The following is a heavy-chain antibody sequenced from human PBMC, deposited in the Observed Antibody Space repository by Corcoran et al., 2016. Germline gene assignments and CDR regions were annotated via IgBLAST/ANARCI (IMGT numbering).Heavy chain of an antibody. V-gene: IGHV4-39*01. CDR1: GGSISSSSYY. D-gene: IGHD3-3*01. Sequence: QLQLQESGPGLVKPSETLSLTCTVSGGSISSSSYYWGWIRQPPGKGLEWIGSIYYSGSTYYNPSLKSRVTISVDTSKNQFSLKLNSVTAADTAVYYCARRIYDFWSGHESNWSDPWGQGTLVIVSS. CDR2: IYYSGST. CDR3: ARRIYDFWSGHESNWSDP. J-gene: IGHJ5*02.